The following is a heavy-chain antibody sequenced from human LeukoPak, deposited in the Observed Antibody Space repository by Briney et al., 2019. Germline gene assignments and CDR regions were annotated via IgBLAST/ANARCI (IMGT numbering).Heavy chain of an antibody. D-gene: IGHD6-13*01. CDR1: GGSISSYY. J-gene: IGHJ4*02. V-gene: IGHV4-59*01. CDR3: ATGRQSSWYRPYFDY. Sequence: PSETLSLTYTVSGGSISSYYWSWIRQPPGKGLEWIGYMYYSGTTNYNPSLKSRVTISVDTSKNQFSLKLSSVTAADTAVYYCATGRQSSWYRPYFDYWGQGTLVTVSS. CDR2: MYYSGTT.